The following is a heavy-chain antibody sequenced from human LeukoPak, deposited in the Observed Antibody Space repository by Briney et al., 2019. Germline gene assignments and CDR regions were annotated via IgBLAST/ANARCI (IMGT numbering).Heavy chain of an antibody. V-gene: IGHV4-39*01. D-gene: IGHD3-9*01. CDR3: ARHGQSAYYDILTGYYVYYFDY. CDR2: VYYSGST. CDR1: GDSISRSSDY. Sequence: PSETLSLTCTVSGDSISRSSDYWGWIRQPPGKGPEWIGSVYYSGSTYYNPSLKSRVTISVDTSKNQFSLKLSSVTAADTAVYYCARHGQSAYYDILTGYYVYYFDYWGQGTLVTVSS. J-gene: IGHJ4*02.